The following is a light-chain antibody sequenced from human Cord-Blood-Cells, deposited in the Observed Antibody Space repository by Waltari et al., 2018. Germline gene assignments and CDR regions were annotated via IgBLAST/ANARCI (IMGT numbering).Light chain of an antibody. CDR2: EGG. CDR1: SSDVGSYNL. Sequence: QSALTQPASVSGSPGQSITISCTGTSSDVGSYNLVSWYQQHPGKAPTPLIYEGGKRPSGVSNRFSGAKSGNTASLTISGLQAEDEADYYCCSYAGSSTWVFGGGTKLTVL. CDR3: CSYAGSSTWV. V-gene: IGLV2-23*01. J-gene: IGLJ3*02.